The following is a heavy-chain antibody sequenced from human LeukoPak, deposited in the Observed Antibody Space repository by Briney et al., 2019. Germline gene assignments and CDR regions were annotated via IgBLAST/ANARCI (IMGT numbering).Heavy chain of an antibody. CDR2: MNPNSGNT. Sequence: ASVKVSCKASGYTFTGYYMHWVRQATGQGLEWMGWMNPNSGNTGYAQKFQGRVTMTRNTSISTAYMELSSLRSEDTAVYYCAREKTGNFDYWGLGTLVTVSS. V-gene: IGHV1-8*02. J-gene: IGHJ4*02. CDR3: AREKTGNFDY. CDR1: GYTFTGYY. D-gene: IGHD1-1*01.